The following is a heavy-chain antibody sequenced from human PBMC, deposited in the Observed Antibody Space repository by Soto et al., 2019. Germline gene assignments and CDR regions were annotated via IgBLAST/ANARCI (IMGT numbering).Heavy chain of an antibody. Sequence: GASVKVSCKVSGYTLTELSMHWVRQAPGKGLEWMGGFDPEDGETIYAQKFQGRVTMTEDTSTDTAYMELSSLRSEDTAVYYCATGRSVLDSSGWSGRWNWFDPWGQGTLVTVSS. V-gene: IGHV1-24*01. CDR2: FDPEDGET. CDR1: GYTLTELS. D-gene: IGHD6-19*01. CDR3: ATGRSVLDSSGWSGRWNWFDP. J-gene: IGHJ5*02.